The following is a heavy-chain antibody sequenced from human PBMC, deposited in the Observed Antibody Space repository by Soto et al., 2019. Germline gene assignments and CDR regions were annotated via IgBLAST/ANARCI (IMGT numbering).Heavy chain of an antibody. CDR3: ARHGPTWVAQVLYFDY. J-gene: IGHJ4*02. D-gene: IGHD7-27*01. Sequence: QLQLQESGPRLVKPSETLSLTCTVSGGSITSSHYYWGWIRQPPGKGLEWIGTIYYSGTTSYHPSLKSRVTIPADTSKNQSSLKLSSVTAAHTAVYYCARHGPTWVAQVLYFDYWGQGALVTVSS. CDR1: GGSITSSHYY. V-gene: IGHV4-39*01. CDR2: IYYSGTT.